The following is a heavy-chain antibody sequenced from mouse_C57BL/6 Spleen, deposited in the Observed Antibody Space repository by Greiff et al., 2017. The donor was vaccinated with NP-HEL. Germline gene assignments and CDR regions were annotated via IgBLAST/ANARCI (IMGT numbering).Heavy chain of an antibody. CDR3: AKLYYSNYVFDY. CDR1: GYAFSSSW. Sequence: LVESGPELVKPGASVKISCKASGYAFSSSWMNWVKQRPGKGLEWIGRIYPGDGDTNYNGKFKGKATLTADKSSSTAYMQLSSLTSEDSAVYFCAKLYYSNYVFDYWGQGTTLTVSS. CDR2: IYPGDGDT. D-gene: IGHD2-5*01. V-gene: IGHV1-82*01. J-gene: IGHJ2*01.